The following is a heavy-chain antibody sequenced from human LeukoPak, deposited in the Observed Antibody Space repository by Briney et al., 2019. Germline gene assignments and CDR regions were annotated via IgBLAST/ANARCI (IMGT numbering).Heavy chain of an antibody. CDR3: AKDGVITMIVSPPGD. Sequence: GRSLRLSCAASGFTVSSNYMSWVRQAPGKGLEWVSVIYSDGRTYYADSVKGRFTISRDNSKNTLFLQMNSLRAEDTAVYYCAKDGVITMIVSPPGDWGQGTLVTVSS. V-gene: IGHV3-53*05. D-gene: IGHD3-22*01. J-gene: IGHJ4*02. CDR2: IYSDGRT. CDR1: GFTVSSNY.